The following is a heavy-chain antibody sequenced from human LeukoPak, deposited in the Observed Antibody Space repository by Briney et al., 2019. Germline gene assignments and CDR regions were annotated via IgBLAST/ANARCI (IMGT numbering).Heavy chain of an antibody. CDR2: ISRSGST. D-gene: IGHD6-6*01. CDR1: GGSFSTYY. V-gene: IGHV4-34*01. Sequence: SETLSLTCAVYGGSFSTYYWNWIRHPPGNGLEWIGAISRSGSTNYNPSLKSRVAISVDTSKDQFSLNLRSVTAADTAVYYCAKSGRDQLVRTNNWFDPWGQGTLVTVSS. J-gene: IGHJ5*02. CDR3: AKSGRDQLVRTNNWFDP.